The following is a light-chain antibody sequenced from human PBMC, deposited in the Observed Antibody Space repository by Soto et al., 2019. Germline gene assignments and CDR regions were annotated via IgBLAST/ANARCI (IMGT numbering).Light chain of an antibody. CDR1: QSVSID. CDR3: KQYNSYSPT. V-gene: IGKV3-15*01. J-gene: IGKJ1*01. Sequence: EIVLTKSPATLSVSAGRTATLSCRASQSVSIDLAWYQQTPGQAHRLLIYGAYTRATGIQVRFSGSASGTEFTLTIRSLQPDDSATYYCKQYNSYSPTFGQGTKVDIK. CDR2: GAY.